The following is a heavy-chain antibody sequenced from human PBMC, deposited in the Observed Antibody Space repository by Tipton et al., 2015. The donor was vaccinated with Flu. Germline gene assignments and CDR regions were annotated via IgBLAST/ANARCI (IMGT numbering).Heavy chain of an antibody. Sequence: TLSLTCTVSYNSISTYSWAWIRQPPAKGLEWIGSFSYTGNSDYNPSLKSRVTISGDTSKNQFSLNLRSAAAADTAVYYCARLHSFYFYMDVWGKGTTVTVSS. CDR3: ARLHSFYFYMDV. CDR2: FSYTGNS. CDR1: YNSISTYS. D-gene: IGHD4-11*01. V-gene: IGHV4-59*08. J-gene: IGHJ6*03.